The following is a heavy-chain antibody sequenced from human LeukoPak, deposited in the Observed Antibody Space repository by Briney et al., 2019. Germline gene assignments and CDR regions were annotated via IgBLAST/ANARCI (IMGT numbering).Heavy chain of an antibody. CDR2: ISAYNGNT. CDR1: GYTFTSYG. J-gene: IGHJ4*02. CDR3: ARMVRGVIPGDY. V-gene: IGHV1-18*01. Sequence: ASVEVSCKASGYTFTSYGISWVRQAPGQGLEWMGWISAYNGNTNYAQKLQGRVTMTTDTSTSTAYMELRSLRSDDTAVYYCARMVRGVIPGDYWGQGTLVTVSS. D-gene: IGHD3-10*01.